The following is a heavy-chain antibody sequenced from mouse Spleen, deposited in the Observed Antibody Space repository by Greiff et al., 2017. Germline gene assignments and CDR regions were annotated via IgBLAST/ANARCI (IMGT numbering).Heavy chain of an antibody. CDR2: IRSKSNNYAT. Sequence: EVMLVESGGGLVQPKGSLKLSCAASGFSFNTYAMNWVRQAPGKGLEWVARIRSKSNNYATYYADSVKDRFTISRDDSESMLYLQMNNLKTEDTAMYYCVRHEDYYGSSLRYFDVWGAGTTVTVSS. J-gene: IGHJ1*01. D-gene: IGHD1-1*01. CDR3: VRHEDYYGSSLRYFDV. V-gene: IGHV10-1*01. CDR1: GFSFNTYA.